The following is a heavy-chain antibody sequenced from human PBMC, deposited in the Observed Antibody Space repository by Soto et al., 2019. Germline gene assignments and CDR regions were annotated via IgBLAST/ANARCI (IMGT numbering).Heavy chain of an antibody. CDR1: GFTFSSYG. CDR2: ISYDGSNK. CDR3: AKGHFEALSGQDYYYGMDV. Sequence: GGSLRLSCAASGFTFSSYGMHWVRQAPGKGLEWVAVISYDGSNKYYADSVKGRFTISRDNSKHTLYLQMNSLRAEDTAVYYCAKGHFEALSGQDYYYGMDVWCQGTTVTVSS. J-gene: IGHJ6*02. V-gene: IGHV3-30*18.